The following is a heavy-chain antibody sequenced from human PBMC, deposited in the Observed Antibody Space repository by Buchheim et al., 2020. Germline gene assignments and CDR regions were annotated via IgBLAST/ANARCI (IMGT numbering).Heavy chain of an antibody. CDR3: VRGTIAARLGS. V-gene: IGHV4-34*01. Sequence: QVQLQQWGAGLLKPSQTLSLTCAVYGGSLSGYYWSWIRQPPGKGLEWVGEINLSGSTSYNPSLKSRVTISLDMSKNQFSLNLRSVTAADTAVYYCVRGTIAARLGSWGQGTL. CDR2: INLSGST. D-gene: IGHD6-6*01. CDR1: GGSLSGYY. J-gene: IGHJ5*01.